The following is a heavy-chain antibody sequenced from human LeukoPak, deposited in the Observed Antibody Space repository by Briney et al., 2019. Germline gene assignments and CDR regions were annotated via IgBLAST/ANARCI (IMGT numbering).Heavy chain of an antibody. CDR2: IIPIFGTA. Sequence: GASVKVSCTASGGTFSSYAISWVRQAPGQGLEWMGGIIPIFGTANYAQKFQGRVTITTDESTSTAYMELSSLRSEDTAVYYCARVVYSSSSGGGYYYMDVWGKGTTVTVSS. CDR3: ARVVYSSSSGGGYYYMDV. CDR1: GGTFSSYA. D-gene: IGHD6-6*01. V-gene: IGHV1-69*05. J-gene: IGHJ6*03.